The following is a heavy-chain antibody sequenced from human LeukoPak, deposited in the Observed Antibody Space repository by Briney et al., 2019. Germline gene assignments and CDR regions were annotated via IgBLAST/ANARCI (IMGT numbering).Heavy chain of an antibody. Sequence: SGGSLRLSCAATGFTFSSYAMHWVRQAPGKGLEWVAVISYDGNNKFYADSVKGRFTISRDNSKNTLYLQMNSLRAEDTAVYYCATFPINSSGWYGGEENFDYWGQGTLVTVSS. CDR3: ATFPINSSGWYGGEENFDY. V-gene: IGHV3-30-3*01. CDR2: ISYDGNNK. CDR1: GFTFSSYA. J-gene: IGHJ4*02. D-gene: IGHD6-19*01.